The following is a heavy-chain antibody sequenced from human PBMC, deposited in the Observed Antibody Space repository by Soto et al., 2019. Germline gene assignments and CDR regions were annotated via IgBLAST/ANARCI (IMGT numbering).Heavy chain of an antibody. CDR2: IGTAGDT. J-gene: IGHJ6*02. CDR3: PREIRLWFGEFPSYGMDV. CDR1: GFTFSSYG. V-gene: IGHV3-13*04. D-gene: IGHD3-10*01. Sequence: EVQLVESGGGLVQPGGSLRLSCAASGFTFSSYGMHWVRQATGKGLEWVSAIGTAGDTYYPGSVKGRFTTSRENAKNSLYSQMNSLRAGDTAVYYCPREIRLWFGEFPSYGMDVWGQGSTVTVSS.